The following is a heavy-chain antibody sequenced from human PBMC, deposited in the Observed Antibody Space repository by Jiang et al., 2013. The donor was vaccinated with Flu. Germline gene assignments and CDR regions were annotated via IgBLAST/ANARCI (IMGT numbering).Heavy chain of an antibody. CDR3: ARLGVLGLQLVPSDY. V-gene: IGHV5-10-1*01. D-gene: IGHD6-13*01. CDR2: SYT. Sequence: SYTNYSPSFQGHVTISADKSISTAYLQWSSLKASDTAMYYCARLGVLGLQLVPSDYWGQGTLVTVPS. J-gene: IGHJ4*02.